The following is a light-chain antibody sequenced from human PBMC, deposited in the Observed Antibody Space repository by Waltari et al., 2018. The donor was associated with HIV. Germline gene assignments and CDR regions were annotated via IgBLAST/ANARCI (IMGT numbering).Light chain of an antibody. CDR2: KAS. V-gene: IGKV1-5*03. CDR1: QSIVTW. J-gene: IGKJ5*01. CDR3: QQLNSYPVT. Sequence: DIQMTQSPSTLSASVGDRVTITCRASQSIVTWLAWYQQKPGKAPKLLIYKASNLASGGPSRFSGSGSGTEFTLTITSLQAEVSATYYCQQLNSYPVTFGRGTRLEIK.